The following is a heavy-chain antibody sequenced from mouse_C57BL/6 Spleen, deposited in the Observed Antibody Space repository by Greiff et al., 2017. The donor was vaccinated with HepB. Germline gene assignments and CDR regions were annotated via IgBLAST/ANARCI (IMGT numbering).Heavy chain of an antibody. CDR2: IYPGDGDT. J-gene: IGHJ2*01. D-gene: IGHD1-1*01. CDR3: ARYYDGSSFDY. Sequence: VQLQQSGPELVKPGASVKISCKASGYAFSSSWMNWVKQRPGQGLEWIGRIYPGDGDTNYNGKFKGKATLTADKSSSTAYLQLSSLTSEDSAVCVSARYYDGSSFDYWGQGTTLTVSA. V-gene: IGHV1-82*01. CDR1: GYAFSSSW.